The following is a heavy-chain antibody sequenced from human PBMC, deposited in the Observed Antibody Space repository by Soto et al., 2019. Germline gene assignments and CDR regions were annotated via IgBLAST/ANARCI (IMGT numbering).Heavy chain of an antibody. CDR2: ISYDGRDK. D-gene: IGHD6-19*01. Sequence: QVHLVESGGGVVQPARSLRLTCAASGFTFKSFGIHWVRQAPGKGLEWVAVISYDGRDKHFTDSVEGRFTISRDNSLSTVYLQMNRLRTEDTGVYYCVKDSKSSGWYYFDSWGQGTLVSVSS. CDR1: GFTFKSFG. V-gene: IGHV3-30*05. J-gene: IGHJ4*02. CDR3: VKDSKSSGWYYFDS.